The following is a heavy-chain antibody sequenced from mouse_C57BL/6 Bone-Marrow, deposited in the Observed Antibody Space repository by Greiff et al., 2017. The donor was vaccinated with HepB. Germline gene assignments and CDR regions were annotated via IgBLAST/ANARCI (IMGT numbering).Heavy chain of an antibody. CDR1: GYSFTGYY. D-gene: IGHD2-3*01. V-gene: IGHV1-42*01. CDR3: ARYDAYSYYALYY. J-gene: IGHJ4*01. Sequence: VQLQQSGPELVKPGASVKISCKASGYSFTGYYMNWVKQSPEKSLEWIGEINPSTGGTTYNQKFKAKATLTVDKSSSTAYMQLKSLTSEDSAVYYCARYDAYSYYALYYCCQCTSVTVSS. CDR2: INPSTGGT.